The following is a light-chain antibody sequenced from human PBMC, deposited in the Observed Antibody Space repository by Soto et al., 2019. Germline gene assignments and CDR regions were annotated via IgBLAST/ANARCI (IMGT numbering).Light chain of an antibody. CDR2: GAS. CDR3: QQHDQGWT. CDR1: QSVRTK. Sequence: EMVMTQSPATLSVSLGERATLSCRASQSVRTKLVWYQQKSGQAPRLLIYGASTRSTGIAARFSGRGSGTEFTLTISSLQSQDFAVYYCQQHDQGWTFGQGTKVEIK. J-gene: IGKJ1*01. V-gene: IGKV3-15*01.